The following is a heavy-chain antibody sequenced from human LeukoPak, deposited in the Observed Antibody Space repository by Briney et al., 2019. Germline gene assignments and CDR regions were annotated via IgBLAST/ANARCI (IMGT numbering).Heavy chain of an antibody. D-gene: IGHD3-10*02. V-gene: IGHV3-38-3*01. CDR3: AELGITMIGGV. CDR2: ISGGST. Sequence: GGSLRLSCAASGFTVSSNEMSWVRQAPGKGLEWVSSISGGSTYYADSRKGRFTISRDNSKNTLYLQMNSLRAEDTAVYYCAELGITMIGGVWGKGTTVTISS. CDR1: GFTVSSNE. J-gene: IGHJ6*04.